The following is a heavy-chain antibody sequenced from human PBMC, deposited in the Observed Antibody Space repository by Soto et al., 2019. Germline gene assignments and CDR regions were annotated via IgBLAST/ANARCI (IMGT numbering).Heavy chain of an antibody. CDR2: IRNQTYDGTI. CDR3: TRAESPQEAYFFDR. CDR1: GFSFSNYA. Sequence: EVDLVESGGGLVQPGRSLRLSCTASGFSFSNYAINWVRQAPGKGLEWVGLIRNQTYDGTIEYAASVKGRFTISRDDSNGIAYLQMNSLETEDSAVYFCTRAESPQEAYFFDRWGQGTLVAVSS. D-gene: IGHD2-21*01. V-gene: IGHV3-49*04. J-gene: IGHJ4*02.